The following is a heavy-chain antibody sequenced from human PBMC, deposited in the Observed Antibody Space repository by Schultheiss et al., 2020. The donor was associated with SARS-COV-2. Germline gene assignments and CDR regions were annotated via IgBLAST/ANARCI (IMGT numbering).Heavy chain of an antibody. D-gene: IGHD2-8*01. CDR3: AKDAKTCTNGVCYPGYYGMDV. CDR1: GFFVSNNY. Sequence: GESLKISCAASGFFVSNNYMNWVRQAPGKGLEWVSVIYSGGSTYYADSVKGRFTISRDNSKDTVYLQMNSLRAEDTALYYCAKDAKTCTNGVCYPGYYGMDVWGQGTTVTVSS. V-gene: IGHV3-53*05. J-gene: IGHJ6*02. CDR2: IYSGGST.